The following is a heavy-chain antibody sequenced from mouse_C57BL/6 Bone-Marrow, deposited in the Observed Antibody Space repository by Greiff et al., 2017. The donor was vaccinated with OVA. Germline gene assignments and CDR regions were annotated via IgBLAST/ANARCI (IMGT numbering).Heavy chain of an antibody. Sequence: EVQLVESGPGLVKPSQSLSLTCSVTGYSITSGYYWNWIRQFPGNKLEWMGYISYDGSNNYNPSLKNRISITRDTSKNQFFLKLNSVTTEDTATYYCARDHYGSKEYFDVWGTGTTVTVSS. CDR3: ARDHYGSKEYFDV. CDR2: ISYDGSN. V-gene: IGHV3-6*01. D-gene: IGHD1-1*01. CDR1: GYSITSGYY. J-gene: IGHJ1*03.